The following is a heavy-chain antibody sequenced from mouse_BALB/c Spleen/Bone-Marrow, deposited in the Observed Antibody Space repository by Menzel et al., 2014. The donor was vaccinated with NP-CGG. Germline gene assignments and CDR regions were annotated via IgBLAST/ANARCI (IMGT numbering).Heavy chain of an antibody. J-gene: IGHJ2*01. CDR3: TRSLRLFDY. CDR1: GFTFSNYW. V-gene: IGHV6-6*02. Sequence: VQLKESGGGLVQPGGSMKLSCVASGFTFSNYWMNWVRQSPEKGLEWVAEIRLKSNNYATHYAESVKGRFTISRDDSKSSVYLQMNNLRPEDTGIYYCTRSLRLFDYWGQGTTLTVSP. D-gene: IGHD1-1*01. CDR2: IRLKSNNYAT.